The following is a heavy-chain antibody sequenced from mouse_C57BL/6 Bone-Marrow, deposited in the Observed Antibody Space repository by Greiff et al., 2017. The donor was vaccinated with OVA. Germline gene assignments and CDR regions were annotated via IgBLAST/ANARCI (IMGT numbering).Heavy chain of an antibody. Sequence: QVQLQQPGAELVRPGSSVKLSCKASGYTFTSYWMDWVKQRPGQGLEWIGNIYPSDSETHYNQKFKDKATLTVDKSSSTAYMQLSSLTSEDSAVYYCARGMITTYYDAMDYWGQGTSVTVSS. CDR1: GYTFTSYW. D-gene: IGHD2-4*01. CDR3: ARGMITTYYDAMDY. J-gene: IGHJ4*01. V-gene: IGHV1-61*01. CDR2: IYPSDSET.